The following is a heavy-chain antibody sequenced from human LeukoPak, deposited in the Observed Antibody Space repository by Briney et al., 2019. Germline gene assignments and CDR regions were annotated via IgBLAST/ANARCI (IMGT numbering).Heavy chain of an antibody. CDR3: ARVVKIQPWQLAYAFFDY. V-gene: IGHV1-2*04. Sequence: ASVKVSCKASGYTFTSYGINWVRQAPGQGLEWMGWINPNSGGTNYAQKFQGWVTMTRDTSISTAYMELSRLRSDDTAVYYCARVVKIQPWQLAYAFFDYWGQGTLVTVSS. D-gene: IGHD6-13*01. CDR2: INPNSGGT. CDR1: GYTFTSYG. J-gene: IGHJ4*02.